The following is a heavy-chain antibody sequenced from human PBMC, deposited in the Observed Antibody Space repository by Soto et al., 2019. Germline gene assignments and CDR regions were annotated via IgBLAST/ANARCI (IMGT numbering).Heavy chain of an antibody. CDR2: ISTSGSTI. V-gene: IGHV3-48*02. J-gene: IGHJ4*02. CDR1: GFTFSTYS. Sequence: GGSLRLCCAASGFTFSTYSMNWVRQAPGKGLEWVSYISTSGSTIYYADSVKGRFTISRDNAKNSLYLQMNSLRDEDTAVYYCARAPRWEVDYWGQGTLVNVSS. CDR3: ARAPRWEVDY. D-gene: IGHD1-26*01.